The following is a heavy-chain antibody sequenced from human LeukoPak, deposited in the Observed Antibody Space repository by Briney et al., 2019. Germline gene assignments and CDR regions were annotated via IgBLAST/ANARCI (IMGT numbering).Heavy chain of an antibody. D-gene: IGHD4-11*01. Sequence: PGGSLRLSCEASGFTLRDYWMRWVRQAPGKGLVWVARINFDGSGTSYADSVKGRFTISRDNAKNTVFLQMNSLRAEDTAVYYCTRTTTLLWWFDPWGQGTLVFVSS. CDR1: GFTLRDYW. CDR2: INFDGSGT. J-gene: IGHJ5*02. V-gene: IGHV3-74*01. CDR3: TRTTTLLWWFDP.